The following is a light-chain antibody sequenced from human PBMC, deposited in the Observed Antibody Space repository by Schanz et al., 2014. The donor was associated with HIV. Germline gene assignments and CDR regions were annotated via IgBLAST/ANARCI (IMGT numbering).Light chain of an antibody. J-gene: IGLJ2*01. V-gene: IGLV1-44*01. CDR3: QSFDDSLSGVV. CDR2: SNN. CDR1: NSNIGSNT. Sequence: QSVLTQPPSASGTPGQRVTISCSGSNSNIGSNTVNWYQQLPGTAPKLLIYSNNQRPSGVPDRFSGSKSGTSASLVISGLRSEDEADYYCQSFDDSLSGVVFGGGTKLTVL.